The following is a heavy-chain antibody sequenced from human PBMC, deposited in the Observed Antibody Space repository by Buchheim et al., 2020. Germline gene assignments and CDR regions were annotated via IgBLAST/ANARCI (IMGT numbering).Heavy chain of an antibody. J-gene: IGHJ4*02. D-gene: IGHD4-17*01. Sequence: EVQLLASGGGLVQRGGSLRLSCGASGFTFSSNAMSWVRKAPGKGLEWVSYITAGGDRTYYSNSVNGRFTISRDDSNNTLYLQMNSLRAEDSAIYYCAKTMTVGSYYFTYWGQGTL. CDR1: GFTFSSNA. CDR2: ITAGGDRT. V-gene: IGHV3-23*01. CDR3: AKTMTVGSYYFTY.